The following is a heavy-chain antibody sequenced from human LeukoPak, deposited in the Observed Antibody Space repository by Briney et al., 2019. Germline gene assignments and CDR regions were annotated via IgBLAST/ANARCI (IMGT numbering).Heavy chain of an antibody. CDR1: GITLSNYG. Sequence: PGGSLRLSCAVSGITLSNYGMSWVRQAPGKGLEWVSGIGYSAGDTNYADSVKGRFTISRDNTMNTLYLQMNSLRVDDTALYYCAKDDDGHHHGVDHWGQGTLVTVSS. V-gene: IGHV3-23*01. D-gene: IGHD4-17*01. CDR3: AKDDDGHHHGVDH. J-gene: IGHJ4*02. CDR2: IGYSAGDT.